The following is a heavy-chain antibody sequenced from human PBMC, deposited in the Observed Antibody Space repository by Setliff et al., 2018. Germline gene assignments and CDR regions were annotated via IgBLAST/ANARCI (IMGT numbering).Heavy chain of an antibody. J-gene: IGHJ4*02. D-gene: IGHD2-8*01. V-gene: IGHV1-18*01. CDR2: ISAHSGNA. CDR3: SRLVRFCTRTSCQRLSGGEF. Sequence: GASVKVSCKTSGYTFTDYGIAWVRQAPGQGLEWMGWISAHSGNAYYTPKLHGRVTLTTDTSTSTAYMELRSLGSDDTAVYYCSRLVRFCTRTSCQRLSGGEFWGQGTLGTVSS. CDR1: GYTFTDYG.